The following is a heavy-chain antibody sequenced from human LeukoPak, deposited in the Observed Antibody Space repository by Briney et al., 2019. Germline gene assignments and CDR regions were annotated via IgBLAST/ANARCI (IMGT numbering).Heavy chain of an antibody. CDR3: ARDAAWSGYYDAFDI. CDR1: GFTFSRYA. V-gene: IGHV3-48*01. D-gene: IGHD3-3*01. Sequence: GGSLRLSCTASGFTFSRYAMNWVRQAPGKGLEWVSYISTSISTIYYADSVKGRFTISRDNAKNSLYLQMNSLRAEDTAVYYCARDAAWSGYYDAFDIWGQGTMVTVS. J-gene: IGHJ3*02. CDR2: ISTSISTI.